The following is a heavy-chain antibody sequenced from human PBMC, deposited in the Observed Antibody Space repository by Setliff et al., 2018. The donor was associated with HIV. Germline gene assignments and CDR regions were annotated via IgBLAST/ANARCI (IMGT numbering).Heavy chain of an antibody. CDR1: GFSISSRYY. D-gene: IGHD2-15*01. V-gene: IGHV4-38-2*01. Sequence: PSETLSLTCDVSGFSISSRYYWGWIRQSPGKGLEWIGNIYHTGSSYYNPSLNDRATISLDTAKNQFSLKLRSVTAADTAMYYSARVSITYWYSIPTFYYYYMDVWGKGTKVTVSS. CDR2: IYHTGSS. CDR3: ARVSITYWYSIPTFYYYYMDV. J-gene: IGHJ6*03.